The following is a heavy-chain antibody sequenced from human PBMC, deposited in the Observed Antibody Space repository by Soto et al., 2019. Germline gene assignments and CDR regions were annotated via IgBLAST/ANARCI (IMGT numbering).Heavy chain of an antibody. J-gene: IGHJ6*02. V-gene: IGHV4-61*01. D-gene: IGHD2-15*01. Sequence: PSETLSLTCTVSCGSVSSGSYYWSWIRQPPGKGLEWIGYIYYSGSTNYNPSLKSRVAISVDTSKNQFSLKLSSVTAADTAVYYCSRDKRVVVVAATRLIGMDVWGQGTTVTVSS. CDR3: SRDKRVVVVAATRLIGMDV. CDR1: CGSVSSGSYY. CDR2: IYYSGST.